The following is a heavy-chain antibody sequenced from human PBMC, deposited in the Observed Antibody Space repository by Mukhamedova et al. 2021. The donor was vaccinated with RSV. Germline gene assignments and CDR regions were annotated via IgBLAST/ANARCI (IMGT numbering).Heavy chain of an antibody. Sequence: GSTNYNPSLKSRVTISVATSKNQFSLKLSSVTAADTAVHYCARAPQAYSSSWPYDYWGQGTLVTVSS. CDR3: ARAPQAYSSSWPYDY. J-gene: IGHJ4*02. CDR2: GST. D-gene: IGHD6-13*01. V-gene: IGHV4-59*01.